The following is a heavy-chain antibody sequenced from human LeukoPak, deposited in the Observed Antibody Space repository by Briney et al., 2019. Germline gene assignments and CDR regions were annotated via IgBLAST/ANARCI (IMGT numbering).Heavy chain of an antibody. CDR2: VSGSGDST. V-gene: IGHV3-23*01. J-gene: IGHJ4*02. CDR1: GFTFNNFA. D-gene: IGHD3-10*01. Sequence: GGSLRLSCAASGFTFNNFAMSWVRRAPGKGLEWVSGVSGSGDSTYYADSVKGRFTISRDNSKNTLYLQMNSLRAEDTAVYYCAKGYASGTYFHNYWGQGTLVTVSS. CDR3: AKGYASGTYFHNY.